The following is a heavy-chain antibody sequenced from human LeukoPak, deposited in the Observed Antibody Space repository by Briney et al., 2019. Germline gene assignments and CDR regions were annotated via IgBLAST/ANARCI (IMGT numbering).Heavy chain of an antibody. V-gene: IGHV4-34*01. Sequence: PSETLSLTCTVSGGSISSYYWSWIRQPPGNGLEWIGEINHSGSTNYNPSLKSRVTISVDTSKNQFSLKLSSVTAADTAVYYCARGQRSDYYDSSGTPFDYWGQGTLVTVSP. D-gene: IGHD3-22*01. J-gene: IGHJ4*02. CDR1: GGSISSYY. CDR2: INHSGST. CDR3: ARGQRSDYYDSSGTPFDY.